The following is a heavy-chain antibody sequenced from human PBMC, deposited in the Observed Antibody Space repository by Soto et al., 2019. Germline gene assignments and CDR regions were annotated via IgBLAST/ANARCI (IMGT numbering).Heavy chain of an antibody. CDR1: GGSISSSSYY. CDR3: AREIVDIVATGPHDAFDI. CDR2: IYYSGST. J-gene: IGHJ3*02. Sequence: QLQLQESGPGLVKPSETLSHTCTVSGGSISSSSYYWGWIRQPPGKGLEWIGSIYYSGSTYYNPSLKSRVTISVDTSKNQFSLKLSSVTAADTAVYYCAREIVDIVATGPHDAFDIWGQGTMVTVSS. V-gene: IGHV4-39*01. D-gene: IGHD5-12*01.